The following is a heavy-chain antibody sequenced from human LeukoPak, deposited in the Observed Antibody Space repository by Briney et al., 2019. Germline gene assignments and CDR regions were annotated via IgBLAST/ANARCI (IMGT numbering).Heavy chain of an antibody. CDR2: IYYSGST. Sequence: PSETLSLTCTVSGGSISSYYWSWIRQPPGKGLEWIGYIYYSGSTNYNPSLKGRVTISVDTSKNQFSLKLSSVTAADTAVYYCARGHSSGWRYYYYGMDVWGQGTTVTVSS. D-gene: IGHD6-19*01. CDR3: ARGHSSGWRYYYYGMDV. J-gene: IGHJ6*02. V-gene: IGHV4-59*01. CDR1: GGSISSYY.